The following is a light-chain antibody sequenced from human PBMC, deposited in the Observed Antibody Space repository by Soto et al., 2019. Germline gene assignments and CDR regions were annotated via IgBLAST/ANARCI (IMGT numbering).Light chain of an antibody. J-gene: IGKJ1*01. CDR3: QQSSNWPPWK. V-gene: IGKV3-11*01. CDR2: DAS. Sequence: EIVMTQSPATLSVSPGGRATLSCRASQSIGDTLAWYQQKPGQAPRLLIYDASNRATGIPARFSGSGSGTDFTLTISSLEPEDFAVYYCQQSSNWPPWKFGQGTKVDIK. CDR1: QSIGDT.